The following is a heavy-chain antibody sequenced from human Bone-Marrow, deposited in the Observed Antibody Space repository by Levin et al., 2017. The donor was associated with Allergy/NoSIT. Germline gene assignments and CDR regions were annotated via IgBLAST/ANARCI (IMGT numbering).Heavy chain of an antibody. Sequence: PPASVKVSCKASGFNFSSYGISWVRQATGQGLEWIAWISGYNGDTKSAQEFQGRVTLTTDASATTAYMELRSLRSDDTAVFYCAREDARIPTGWYGHWGQGALVTVSS. J-gene: IGHJ1*01. V-gene: IGHV1-18*01. D-gene: IGHD6-19*01. CDR1: GFNFSSYG. CDR3: AREDARIPTGWYGH. CDR2: ISGYNGDT.